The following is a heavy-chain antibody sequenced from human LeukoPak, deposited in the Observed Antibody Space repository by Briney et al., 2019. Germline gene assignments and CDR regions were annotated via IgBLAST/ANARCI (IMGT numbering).Heavy chain of an antibody. V-gene: IGHV3-30*04. D-gene: IGHD3-10*01. CDR2: ISYDGSNK. CDR3: ARDPGRFGELLSTPDY. J-gene: IGHJ4*02. CDR1: GFTFSSYA. Sequence: GGSLRLSCAASGFTFSSYAMHWVRQAPGKGLEWVAVISYDGSNKYYADSVKGRFTISRDNSKDTLYLQMNSLRAEDTAVYYGARDPGRFGELLSTPDYWGQGTLVTVSS.